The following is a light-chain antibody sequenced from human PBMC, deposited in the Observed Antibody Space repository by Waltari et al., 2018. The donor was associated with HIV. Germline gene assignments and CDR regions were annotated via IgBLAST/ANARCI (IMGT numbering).Light chain of an antibody. CDR1: QGVGGN. CDR3: QQYSNWPPGPLT. CDR2: GAS. J-gene: IGKJ4*01. V-gene: IGKV3-15*01. Sequence: DIVLTQSPATLSVSPGEGATLSCRASQGVGGNLAWYQQKPGQAPRLLIDGASTRATGTPARFSGSGSGTEFTLTISSLQSEDFAVYYCQQYSNWPPGPLTFGGGTKVEIK.